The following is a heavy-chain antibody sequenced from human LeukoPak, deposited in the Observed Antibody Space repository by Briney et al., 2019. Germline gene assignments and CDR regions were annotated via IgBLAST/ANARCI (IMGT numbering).Heavy chain of an antibody. CDR2: IYYSGST. Sequence: SETLSLTCTVSGGSISSYYWSWIRQPPGKGLEWIGHIYYSGSTNYNPSLKSRVTISVDTSKDQFSLKLSSVTATDTAVYYCARRPDYGDYWYFDLWGRGTLVTVSS. D-gene: IGHD4-17*01. CDR1: GGSISSYY. CDR3: ARRPDYGDYWYFDL. J-gene: IGHJ2*01. V-gene: IGHV4-59*08.